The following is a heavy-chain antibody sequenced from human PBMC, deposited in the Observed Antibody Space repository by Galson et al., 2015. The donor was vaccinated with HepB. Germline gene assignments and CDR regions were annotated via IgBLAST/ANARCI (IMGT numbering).Heavy chain of an antibody. CDR3: AKGDVTYYHDSSGSGRMNFHY. J-gene: IGHJ4*02. CDR1: GFTFNSYS. D-gene: IGHD3-22*01. CDR2: ISGSGGTT. V-gene: IGHV3-23*01. Sequence: SLRLSCAASGFTFNSYSMYWVRQSPGKGLEWVSGISGSGGTTYYADSVKGRFTISRDNSKNTLYLQMNSLRVEDTAIYYCAKGDVTYYHDSSGSGRMNFHYWGQGTLVTVSS.